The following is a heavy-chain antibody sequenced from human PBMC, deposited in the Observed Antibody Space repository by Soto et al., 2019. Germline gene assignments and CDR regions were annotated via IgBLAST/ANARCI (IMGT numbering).Heavy chain of an antibody. CDR1: GGSISSGGYS. Sequence: TSETLSLTCAVSGGSISSGGYSWSWIRQPPGKGLEWIGYIYHSGSTYYNPSLKSRVTISVDRSKNQFSLNLSSVTAADTAVYYCARVPDRWGQGTLVTVS. CDR3: ARVPDR. CDR2: IYHSGST. D-gene: IGHD2-2*01. V-gene: IGHV4-30-2*01. J-gene: IGHJ5*02.